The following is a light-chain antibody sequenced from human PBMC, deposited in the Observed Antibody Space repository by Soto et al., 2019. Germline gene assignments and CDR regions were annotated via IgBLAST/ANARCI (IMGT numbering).Light chain of an antibody. Sequence: QSVLTQPASVSGSPGQSITISCTGTSSDVGGYNYVSWYQQHPDKAPKLMIYEVSNRPSGVSNRFSGSKSGNTASLTISGLQAEGEADYYCTSYTTSSTHWVFGGGTKLTVL. J-gene: IGLJ3*02. CDR3: TSYTTSSTHWV. CDR2: EVS. V-gene: IGLV2-14*01. CDR1: SSDVGGYNY.